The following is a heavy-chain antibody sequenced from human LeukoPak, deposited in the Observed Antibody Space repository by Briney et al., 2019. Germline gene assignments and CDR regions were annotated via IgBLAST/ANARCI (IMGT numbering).Heavy chain of an antibody. D-gene: IGHD1-26*01. J-gene: IGHJ3*02. Sequence: GRSLRLSCAASGFTFDDYAMHWVRQAPGKGLEWVSGISWNSGSIGYADSVKGRFTISRDNSKNTLYLQMNSLRAEDTAVYYCAKDTERELRGDAFDIWGQGTMVTVSS. V-gene: IGHV3-9*01. CDR1: GFTFDDYA. CDR3: AKDTERELRGDAFDI. CDR2: ISWNSGSI.